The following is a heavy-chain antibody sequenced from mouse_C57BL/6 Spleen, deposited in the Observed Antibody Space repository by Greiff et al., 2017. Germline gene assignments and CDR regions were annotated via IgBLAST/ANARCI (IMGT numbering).Heavy chain of an antibody. CDR1: GYTFTEYT. CDR2: FYPGGGSI. J-gene: IGHJ2*01. D-gene: IGHD1-1*01. V-gene: IGHV1-62-2*01. Sequence: VMLVESGAELVKPGASVKLSCKASGYTFTEYTIHWVKQRSGQGLEWLGWFYPGGGSIKYNEKFKDKATLTADKSSSTVYMELSRLTSEDSAVYFCARHGGYYGSPDSYYFDYWGQGTTLTVSS. CDR3: ARHGGYYGSPDSYYFDY.